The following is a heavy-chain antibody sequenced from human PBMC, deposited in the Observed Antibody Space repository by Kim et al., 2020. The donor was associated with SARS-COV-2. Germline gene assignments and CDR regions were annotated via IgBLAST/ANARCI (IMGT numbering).Heavy chain of an antibody. CDR1: GFTFSSYA. Sequence: GGSLRLSCAASGFTFSSYAMHWVRQAPGKGLEWVAVISYDGSNKYYADSVKGRFTISRDNSKNTLYLQMNSLRAEDTAVYYCARDGYSSGAFDIWGQGT. J-gene: IGHJ3*02. D-gene: IGHD6-19*01. CDR2: ISYDGSNK. CDR3: ARDGYSSGAFDI. V-gene: IGHV3-30-3*01.